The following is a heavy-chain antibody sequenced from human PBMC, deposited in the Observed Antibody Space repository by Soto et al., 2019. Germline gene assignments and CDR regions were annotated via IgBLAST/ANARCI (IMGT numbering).Heavy chain of an antibody. Sequence: SETLSLTCTVSGGSISSSSYYWGWIRQPPGRGLEWIGSIYYSGSTYYNPSLKSRVTISVDTSKNQFSLKLSSVTAADTAVYYCASLYYYDSSGNFDYWGQGTLVTVSS. CDR2: IYYSGST. J-gene: IGHJ4*02. V-gene: IGHV4-39*01. D-gene: IGHD3-22*01. CDR3: ASLYYYDSSGNFDY. CDR1: GGSISSSSYY.